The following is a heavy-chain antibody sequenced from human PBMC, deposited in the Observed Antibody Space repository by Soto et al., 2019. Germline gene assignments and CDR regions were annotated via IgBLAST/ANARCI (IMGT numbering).Heavy chain of an antibody. CDR2: ISGSGSTI. Sequence: GGSLRLSCAASGFTFSSYALSWVRQAPGKGPEWISSISGSGSTIYYADSVKGRFTISRDNSKNTLYLQMSSLRAEDTAVYYCAKVFYYYDSSGYYYFDYWGQGTLVTVYS. D-gene: IGHD3-22*01. J-gene: IGHJ4*02. V-gene: IGHV3-23*01. CDR3: AKVFYYYDSSGYYYFDY. CDR1: GFTFSSYA.